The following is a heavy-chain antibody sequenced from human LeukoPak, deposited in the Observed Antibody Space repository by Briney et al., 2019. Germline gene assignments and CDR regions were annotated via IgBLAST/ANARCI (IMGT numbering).Heavy chain of an antibody. CDR1: GVSFSGAG. Sequence: GGSLRLSCAASGVSFSGAGMYWVRQAAGQGLEWVGRIRTKTNGYATTYAASVKGRFTISRDDSKNTAYLQMNSLKTEDTAVYYCTSNSDYGGAGYGYWGQGTLVTVSS. V-gene: IGHV3-73*01. CDR2: IRTKTNGYAT. D-gene: IGHD4-23*01. J-gene: IGHJ4*02. CDR3: TSNSDYGGAGYGY.